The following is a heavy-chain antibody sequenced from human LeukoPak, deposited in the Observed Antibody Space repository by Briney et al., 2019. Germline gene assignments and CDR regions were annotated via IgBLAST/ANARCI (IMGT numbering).Heavy chain of an antibody. D-gene: IGHD6-13*01. CDR3: ARDLDTFYSSSWQNYMDV. CDR1: GYTFTGYY. Sequence: ASVKVSCKASGYTFTGYYMHWVRQAPGQGLEWMGWINSNSGGTNYAQNFQGRVTMTRATSISTAYMKLSRLRCNDTAVYYCARDLDTFYSSSWQNYMDVWGKGTTVTVSS. J-gene: IGHJ6*03. V-gene: IGHV1-2*02. CDR2: INSNSGGT.